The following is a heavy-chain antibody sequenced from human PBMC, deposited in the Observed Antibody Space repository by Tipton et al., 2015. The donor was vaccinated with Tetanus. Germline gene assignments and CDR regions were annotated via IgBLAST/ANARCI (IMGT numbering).Heavy chain of an antibody. CDR3: ARGSDIVVVPGVTRAGWFDP. CDR2: VDRSGTT. D-gene: IGHD2-2*01. CDR1: GVSISGYY. Sequence: TLSLTCTVSGVSISGYYWSWIRQPAGKGLEWIGRVDRSGTTTYNPSLKGRVTMSLDTSKNQFSLKLTSVTAADTAMYYCARGSDIVVVPGVTRAGWFDPWGQGTLVTVSS. J-gene: IGHJ5*02. V-gene: IGHV4-4*07.